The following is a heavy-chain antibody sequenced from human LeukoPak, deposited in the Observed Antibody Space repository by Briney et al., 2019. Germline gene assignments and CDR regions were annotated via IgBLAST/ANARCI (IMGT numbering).Heavy chain of an antibody. V-gene: IGHV3-23*01. CDR2: ISGSGGST. Sequence: GGSLRLSCAASGFTFSSYAMSWVRQAPGEGLEWVSAISGSGGSTYYADSVKGRFTISRDNSKNTLYLQMNSLRGEDTAVYYCAKATSFHYFDYWGQGTLVTVSS. CDR3: AKATSFHYFDY. CDR1: GFTFSSYA. J-gene: IGHJ4*02.